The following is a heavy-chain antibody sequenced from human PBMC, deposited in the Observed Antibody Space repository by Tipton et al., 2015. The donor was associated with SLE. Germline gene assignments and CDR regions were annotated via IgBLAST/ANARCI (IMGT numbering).Heavy chain of an antibody. D-gene: IGHD3-10*01. J-gene: IGHJ3*02. CDR2: ISGSGGST. CDR3: ARDRFYDSGFDI. V-gene: IGHV3-23*01. Sequence: SLRLSCAASGFTFSSYAMSWVRQAPGKGLEWVSAISGSGGSTYYADSVKGRFTISRDNSKNTLYLQMNSLRAEDTAVYYCARDRFYDSGFDIWGQGTMVTVSS. CDR1: GFTFSSYA.